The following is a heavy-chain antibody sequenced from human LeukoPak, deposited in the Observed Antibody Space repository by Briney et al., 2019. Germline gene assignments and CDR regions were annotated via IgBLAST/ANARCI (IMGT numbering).Heavy chain of an antibody. CDR3: ARDWEDIVVVPAAAPNSYYYGMDV. V-gene: IGHV1-69*01. CDR1: GGTFISYA. J-gene: IGHJ6*04. D-gene: IGHD2-2*01. Sequence: SVKVSCKASGGTFISYAISWVRQAPGQGLEWMGGIIPIFGTANYAQKFQGRVTITADESTSTAYMELSSLRSEDTAVYYCARDWEDIVVVPAAAPNSYYYGMDVWGKGTTVTVSS. CDR2: IIPIFGTA.